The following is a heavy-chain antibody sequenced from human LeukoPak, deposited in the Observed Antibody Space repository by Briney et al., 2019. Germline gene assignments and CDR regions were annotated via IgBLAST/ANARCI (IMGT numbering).Heavy chain of an antibody. J-gene: IGHJ4*02. CDR1: GGSFSGYY. V-gene: IGHV4-34*01. D-gene: IGHD2-21*02. CDR2: INHSGST. CDR3: ARGPYSIVVVTAIPDYFDY. Sequence: SETLSLTCAVYGGSFSGYYWSWIRQPPGKGLEWIGEINHSGSTNYNPSLKSRVTISVDTSKNQFPLKLSSMTAADTAVYYCARGPYSIVVVTAIPDYFDYWGQGTLVTVSS.